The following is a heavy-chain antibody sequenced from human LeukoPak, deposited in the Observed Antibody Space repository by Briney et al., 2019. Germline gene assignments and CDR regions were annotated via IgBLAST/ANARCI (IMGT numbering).Heavy chain of an antibody. V-gene: IGHV4-28*06. J-gene: IGHJ5*02. CDR2: IYYSGST. CDR1: GYSISSSNW. Sequence: SETLSLTCAVSGYSISSSNWWGWIRQPPGKGLEWIGYIYYSGSTNYNPSLKSRVTMSVDTSKNQFSLKLSSVTALDTAVYYCARDIPREPYNWFDPWGQGTLVTVSS. CDR3: ARDIPREPYNWFDP. D-gene: IGHD1-26*01.